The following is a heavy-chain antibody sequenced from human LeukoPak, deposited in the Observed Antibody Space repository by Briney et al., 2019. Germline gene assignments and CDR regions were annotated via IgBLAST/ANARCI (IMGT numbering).Heavy chain of an antibody. CDR3: ARLPPTRDHPRYYMDV. D-gene: IGHD1-14*01. CDR1: GRSMSIYY. V-gene: IGHV4-59*07. J-gene: IGHJ6*03. Sequence: PSDTLSLMCTVWGRSMSIYYGIWIRQPPGKGLEWSGYLYYSGRTNYHPSLKSRVTISVDTSKNQFSLKLSSVPAADTAVYYCARLPPTRDHPRYYMDVWGKGTTVTVSS. CDR2: LYYSGRT.